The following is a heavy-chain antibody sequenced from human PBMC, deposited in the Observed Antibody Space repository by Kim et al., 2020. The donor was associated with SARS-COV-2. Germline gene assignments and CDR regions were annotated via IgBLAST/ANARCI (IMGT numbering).Heavy chain of an antibody. CDR2: IKQDGSEK. CDR3: AREDRRITMVRGVKVAFDI. CDR1: GFTFSSYW. V-gene: IGHV3-7*03. J-gene: IGHJ3*02. D-gene: IGHD3-10*01. Sequence: GGSLRLSCAASGFTFSSYWMSWVRQAPGKGLEWVANIKQDGSEKYYVDSVKGRFTISRDNAKNSLYLQMNSLRAEDTAVYYCAREDRRITMVRGVKVAFDIWGRGTMVTVSS.